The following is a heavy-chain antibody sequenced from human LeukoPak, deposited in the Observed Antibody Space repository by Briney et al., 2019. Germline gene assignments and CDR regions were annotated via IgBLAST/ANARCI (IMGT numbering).Heavy chain of an antibody. J-gene: IGHJ4*02. CDR1: GGSISSYY. CDR3: AREVNSSTWRPLDF. V-gene: IGHV4-4*07. D-gene: IGHD6-13*01. CDR2: TYTSGST. Sequence: PSETLSLTCTVSGGSISSYYWSWIRQPAGKGLEWIGRTYTSGSTNYNPSLKSRLTMSVDTSNNQFSLKLTSMTAADTAVYYCAREVNSSTWRPLDFWGQGTLVTVSS.